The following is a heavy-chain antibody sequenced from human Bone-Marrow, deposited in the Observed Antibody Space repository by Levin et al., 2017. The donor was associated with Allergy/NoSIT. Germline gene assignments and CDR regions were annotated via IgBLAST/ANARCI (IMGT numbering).Heavy chain of an antibody. V-gene: IGHV2-5*02. Sequence: SGPTLVKPTQTLTLTCSFSGFSLSTSGVGVVWIRQPPGKALEWLGLIYWDDDKRYSPSLKNRLTISKDTSKNQVVLTMTNMDPVDTGTYYCAHLTGYNFGSGSHVGRWLDPWGQGTLVTVSS. CDR2: IYWDDDK. D-gene: IGHD3-10*01. CDR1: GFSLSTSGVG. CDR3: AHLTGYNFGSGSHVGRWLDP. J-gene: IGHJ5*02.